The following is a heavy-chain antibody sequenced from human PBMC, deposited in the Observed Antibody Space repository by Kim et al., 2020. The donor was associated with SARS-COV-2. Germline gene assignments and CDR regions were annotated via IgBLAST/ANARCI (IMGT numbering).Heavy chain of an antibody. Sequence: SETLSLTCAVYGGSFSGYYWSWIRQPPGKGLEWIGEINHSGSTNYNPSLKSRVTISVDTSKNQFSLKLSSVTAADTAVYYCARSVVRHAVAGSIDYWGKGTLIAVSS. CDR3: ARSVVRHAVAGSIDY. CDR2: INHSGST. CDR1: GGSFSGYY. J-gene: IGHJ4*02. D-gene: IGHD6-19*01. V-gene: IGHV4-34*01.